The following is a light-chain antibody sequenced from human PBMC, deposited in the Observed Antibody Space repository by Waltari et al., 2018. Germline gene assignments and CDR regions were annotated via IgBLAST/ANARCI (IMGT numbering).Light chain of an antibody. Sequence: QSALTLPASVSGSPGQSIALSCTGTSSDVGGYNYVSWYQQHPGKAPKLIIYDVNKRPSGVSDRFSGSKSGNTASLTISGLQGDDEADYYCASYRGSNTWVFGGGTKLTVL. CDR1: SSDVGGYNY. J-gene: IGLJ3*02. CDR2: DVN. CDR3: ASYRGSNTWV. V-gene: IGLV2-14*03.